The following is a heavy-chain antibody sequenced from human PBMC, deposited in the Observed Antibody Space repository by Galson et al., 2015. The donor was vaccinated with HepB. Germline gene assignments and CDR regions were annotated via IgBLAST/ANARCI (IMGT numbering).Heavy chain of an antibody. J-gene: IGHJ4*02. CDR2: IRQGGGET. Sequence: SLRLSCAASGFTLSSHWMSWVRQPPGKGLEWVANIRQGGGETYYVDSVKGRFTISRDNARNSLYLQMDSLRAEDTALYYCARYGGAYYWTFDSWGQGTLVTVSS. V-gene: IGHV3-7*01. CDR3: ARYGGAYYWTFDS. D-gene: IGHD2-8*01. CDR1: GFTLSSHW.